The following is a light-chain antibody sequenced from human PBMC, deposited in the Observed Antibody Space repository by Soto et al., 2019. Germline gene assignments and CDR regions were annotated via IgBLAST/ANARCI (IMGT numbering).Light chain of an antibody. J-gene: IGKJ1*01. V-gene: IGKV3-15*01. Sequence: EIVMTQSPATLSVSPGERATLSCRASQSVSSNLAWYQQKPGQAPRLLIYGASTRATGIPARFSGRGSGTEFTLTISSLQSEEFAVYYCQQYNNWPPWTFGQGTKVEIK. CDR3: QQYNNWPPWT. CDR2: GAS. CDR1: QSVSSN.